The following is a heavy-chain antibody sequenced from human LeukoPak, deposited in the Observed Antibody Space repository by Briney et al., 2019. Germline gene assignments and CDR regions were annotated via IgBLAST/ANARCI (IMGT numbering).Heavy chain of an antibody. J-gene: IGHJ5*02. CDR3: ARGYPDSSGDYYGSWFDH. Sequence: PSETLSLTCAVYGGSFSGYYWRWIRQTPGKGLEWIGEINHSGTTNYNPSLKSRVTISVDTSKNQFSLELSSVTAADTAVYYCARGYPDSSGDYYGSWFDHWGQGTLVTVSS. CDR1: GGSFSGYY. D-gene: IGHD3-22*01. CDR2: INHSGTT. V-gene: IGHV4-34*01.